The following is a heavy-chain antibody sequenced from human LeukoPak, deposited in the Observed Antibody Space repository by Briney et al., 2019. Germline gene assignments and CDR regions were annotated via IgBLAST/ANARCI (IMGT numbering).Heavy chain of an antibody. CDR2: INHSGST. D-gene: IGHD3-10*01. CDR1: GGSFSGYY. CDR3: ARDPGIMVRGSRRGYDGNYYYMDV. Sequence: SETLSLTCAVYGGSFSGYYWSWIRQPPGNGLGWNGEINHSGSTNYKPSLKNRVTISVDTSKNQFSLKLSSVTAADTAVYYCARDPGIMVRGSRRGYDGNYYYMDVWGKGTTVTISS. J-gene: IGHJ6*03. V-gene: IGHV4-34*01.